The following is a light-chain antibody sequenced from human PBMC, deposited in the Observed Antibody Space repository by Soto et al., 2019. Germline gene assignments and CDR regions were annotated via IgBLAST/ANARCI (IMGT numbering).Light chain of an antibody. CDR2: EVS. CDR1: SIDVGGYNY. CDR3: NSYTSSSTWV. J-gene: IGLJ3*02. Sequence: QSALTQPASVSGSPGQSITISCTGTSIDVGGYNYVSWYQQHPGKAPKLMIYEVSNRPSGVSNRFSGSKSGNTASLTISGLQAEDEADYYCNSYTSSSTWVFGGGTKLTVL. V-gene: IGLV2-14*01.